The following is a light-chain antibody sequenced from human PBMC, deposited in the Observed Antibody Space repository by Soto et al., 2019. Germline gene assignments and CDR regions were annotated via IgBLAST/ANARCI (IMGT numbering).Light chain of an antibody. J-gene: IGLJ1*01. CDR3: AAWDDSLNGYV. CDR2: SNN. CDR1: SSNIGSNT. Sequence: QSVLTQPPSASGTPGLRVTISCSGSSSNIGSNTVSWYQQLPGTAPKLLIYSNNQRPSGVPDRSSGSKSGTSASLAISGLQSEDEADYYCAAWDDSLNGYVFGTGTKLTVL. V-gene: IGLV1-44*01.